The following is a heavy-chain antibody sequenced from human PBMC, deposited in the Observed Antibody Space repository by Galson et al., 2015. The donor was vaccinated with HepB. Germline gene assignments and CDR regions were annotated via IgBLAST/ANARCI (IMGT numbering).Heavy chain of an antibody. CDR2: IWYDGSNK. CDR1: GFTFNNYG. CDR3: AKDRLAYCGGDCQRPYSGFDY. V-gene: IGHV3-33*06. J-gene: IGHJ4*02. Sequence: SLRLSCAASGFTFNNYGMHWVRQAPGKGLEWVAVIWYDGSNKYYADSVKGRFTISRDNSKNTLYLQVNILRAEDTAVYYCAKDRLAYCGGDCQRPYSGFDYWGQGTQVTVSS. D-gene: IGHD2-21*02.